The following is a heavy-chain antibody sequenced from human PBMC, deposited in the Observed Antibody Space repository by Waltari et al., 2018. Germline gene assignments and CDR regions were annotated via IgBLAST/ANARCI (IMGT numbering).Heavy chain of an antibody. D-gene: IGHD1-26*01. J-gene: IGHJ4*02. CDR1: GYTLAELS. CDR2: FDAEEDGET. Sequence: QVQLVQSGAEVKKPGASVKVSCKVSGYTLAELSMHWVRQAPGKGLEWMGKFDAEEDGETIYAQNFQGRVTLTEDTSTDTAYMELSGLTSEDTAVYYCTTNDHYSGRYCAHWGQGTLVTVSS. CDR3: TTNDHYSGRYCAH. V-gene: IGHV1-24*01.